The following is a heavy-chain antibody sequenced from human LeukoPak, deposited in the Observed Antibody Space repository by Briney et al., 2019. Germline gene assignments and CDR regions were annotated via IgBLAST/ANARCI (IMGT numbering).Heavy chain of an antibody. J-gene: IGHJ6*03. CDR3: ATSAASPYYYYMDV. Sequence: PGGSLRLSCKGSGYSFTSYWIVWVRQMPGKGLEWMGIIYPGDSDTRYSPSFQGQVTISADKSISTAYLQWSSLKASDTAMYYCATSAASPYYYYMDVWGKGTTVTVSS. D-gene: IGHD6-13*01. CDR1: GYSFTSYW. CDR2: IYPGDSDT. V-gene: IGHV5-51*01.